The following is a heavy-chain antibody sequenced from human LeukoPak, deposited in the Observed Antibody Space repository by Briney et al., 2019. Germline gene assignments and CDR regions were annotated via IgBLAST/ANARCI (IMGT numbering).Heavy chain of an antibody. Sequence: PGGSLRLSCAASGFTFSSYWMSWVRQAPGKGLEWVANIKQDGSEKYYVDSVKGRFTISRDNAKNSLYLQMNSLRAEDTAVYYCARTGLTYLTTVTTWFDYWGQGTLVTVSS. V-gene: IGHV3-7*01. CDR1: GFTFSSYW. CDR2: IKQDGSEK. D-gene: IGHD4-17*01. J-gene: IGHJ4*02. CDR3: ARTGLTYLTTVTTWFDY.